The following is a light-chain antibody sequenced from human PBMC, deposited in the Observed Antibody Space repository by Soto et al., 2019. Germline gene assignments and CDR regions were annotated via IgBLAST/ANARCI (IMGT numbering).Light chain of an antibody. V-gene: IGKV1-27*01. CDR1: QGISNY. J-gene: IGKJ1*01. Sequence: DIQMTQSPSSLSASVGDRVTITCRASQGISNYLAWYQQKPGKVHKLLIYAAYTLQSGVQSRFSGSGSGTDFTLTIRSLQPEDVATYYCQKYNSAPPTFGQGTKVDIK. CDR2: AAY. CDR3: QKYNSAPPT.